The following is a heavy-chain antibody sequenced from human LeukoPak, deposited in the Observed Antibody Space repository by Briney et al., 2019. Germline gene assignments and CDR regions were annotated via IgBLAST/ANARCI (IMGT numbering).Heavy chain of an antibody. D-gene: IGHD6-19*01. CDR2: IYHSGST. J-gene: IGHJ4*02. CDR3: AREIGVAEDY. Sequence: SETLSLTCTVSGGSISSGGYYWSWIRQPPGKGLEWIGYIYHSGSTYYNPSLKSRVTISVDRSKNQFSLKLSSVTAADTAVYYCAREIGVAEDYWGQGTLVTVSS. V-gene: IGHV4-30-2*01. CDR1: GGSISSGGYY.